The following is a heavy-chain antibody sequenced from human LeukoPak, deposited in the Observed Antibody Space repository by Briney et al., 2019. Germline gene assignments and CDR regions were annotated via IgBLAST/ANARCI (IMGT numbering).Heavy chain of an antibody. CDR1: GFTFSSYW. D-gene: IGHD6-19*01. J-gene: IGHJ4*02. Sequence: GGSLRLSCAASGFTFSSYWMSWVRQAPGKGLEWVANINQDGSDKNYVDSLKGRFTISRDNAKNSLYLQMNSLRAEDTAVYYCARPIAVAAVFDYWGQGTLVTVSS. V-gene: IGHV3-7*01. CDR3: ARPIAVAAVFDY. CDR2: INQDGSDK.